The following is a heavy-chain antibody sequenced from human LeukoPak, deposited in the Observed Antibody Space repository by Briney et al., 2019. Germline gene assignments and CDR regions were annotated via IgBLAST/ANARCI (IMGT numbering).Heavy chain of an antibody. CDR3: ARRRTTGTTGYFDS. CDR2: ISTSGST. CDR1: RGSISTYY. J-gene: IGHJ4*02. Sequence: SETLSLTCTISRGSISTYYWSWIRQPPWKGLDWIGYISTSGSTNYNPSLKSRVTISVATSKNQFTLNLSSVTAADTAVYYCARRRTTGTTGYFDSWGQGTLVIVSS. V-gene: IGHV4-4*09. D-gene: IGHD1-1*01.